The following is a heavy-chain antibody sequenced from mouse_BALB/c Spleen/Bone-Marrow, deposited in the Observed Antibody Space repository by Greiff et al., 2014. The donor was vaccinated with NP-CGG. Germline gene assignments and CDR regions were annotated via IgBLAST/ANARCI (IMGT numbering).Heavy chain of an antibody. CDR3: TKDAHYYGSDALDY. CDR2: IDPANGNT. CDR1: GFTVNDTY. V-gene: IGHV14-3*02. J-gene: IGHJ4*01. Sequence: EVQLQQSGAELVKPGASVRLSCTASGFTVNDTYMQWVKQRPEQGLEWIGRIDPANGNTQYDPTFQGKATITTDTSSNTAYLQLSSLTSEDTGVYYCTKDAHYYGSDALDYWGQGTSVTVSS. D-gene: IGHD1-2*01.